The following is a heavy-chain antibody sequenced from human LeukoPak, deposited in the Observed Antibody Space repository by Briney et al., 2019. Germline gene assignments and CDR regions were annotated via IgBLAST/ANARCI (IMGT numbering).Heavy chain of an antibody. CDR1: GFTFSSYA. Sequence: GRSLRLSCAASGFTFSSYAMHWVRQAPGKGLEWVAVISYDGSNKYYADSVKGRFTISRDDSKNTLYLQMNSLRAEDTAVYYCARDTPLDSSGYYFDYWGQGTLVTVSS. D-gene: IGHD3-22*01. CDR3: ARDTPLDSSGYYFDY. CDR2: ISYDGSNK. V-gene: IGHV3-30*04. J-gene: IGHJ4*02.